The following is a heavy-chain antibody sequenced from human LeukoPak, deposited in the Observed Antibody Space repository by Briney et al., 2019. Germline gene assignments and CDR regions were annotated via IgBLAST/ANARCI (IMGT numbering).Heavy chain of an antibody. J-gene: IGHJ4*02. CDR1: GFTFTIYW. D-gene: IGHD3/OR15-3a*01. Sequence: GGSLRLSCAASGFTFTIYWMNWVRQAPGKGLEWVASINRDGTEKYYVDSVKGRFTISRDNAKNSLYLEMNSLRVEDTAVYYCGRGTTELGLDYWGRGSLVTVSS. CDR2: INRDGTEK. V-gene: IGHV3-7*01. CDR3: GRGTTELGLDY.